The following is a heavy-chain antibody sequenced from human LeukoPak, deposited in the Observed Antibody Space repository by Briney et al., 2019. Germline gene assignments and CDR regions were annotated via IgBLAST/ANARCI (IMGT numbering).Heavy chain of an antibody. CDR2: IYHSGST. D-gene: IGHD6-6*01. Sequence: TSETLSLTCAVSGGSISSGGYSWSRIRQPPGKGLEWIGYIYHSGSTYYNPSLKSRVTISVDRSKNQFSLKLSSVTAADTAVYYCARALREQYSSSSGAYYFDYWGQGTLVTVSS. V-gene: IGHV4-30-2*01. J-gene: IGHJ4*02. CDR3: ARALREQYSSSSGAYYFDY. CDR1: GGSISSGGYS.